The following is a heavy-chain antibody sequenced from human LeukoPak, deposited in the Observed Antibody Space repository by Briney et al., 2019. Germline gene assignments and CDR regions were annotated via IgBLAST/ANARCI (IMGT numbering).Heavy chain of an antibody. Sequence: GGSLRLSCAASGFTFSSSWMQWVRQAPGKGLVWVSRIKSDGSITSYADSVKGRFTISRDNAKNSLDLQMNSLRDEDAAVYYCARAYYYDGSGQGGAFDIWGQGTLVTVSS. CDR3: ARAYYYDGSGQGGAFDI. CDR2: IKSDGSIT. D-gene: IGHD3-22*01. V-gene: IGHV3-74*01. CDR1: GFTFSSSW. J-gene: IGHJ3*02.